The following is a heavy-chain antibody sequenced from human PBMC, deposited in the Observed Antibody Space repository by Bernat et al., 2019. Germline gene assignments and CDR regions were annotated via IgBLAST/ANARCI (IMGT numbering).Heavy chain of an antibody. CDR2: ISSSGSNI. CDR1: AFTFSSYD. J-gene: IGHJ4*02. CDR3: TGGRLSGGSCYADH. V-gene: IGHV3-48*03. Sequence: EVQLVESGGGLVQPGESLRLSCAASAFTFSSYDMTWVRQAPGKGLEWIAYISSSGSNIYYADSVKGRFTIPRDNAKNSLYLQMNSLRVEDTAVYYCTGGRLSGGSCYADHWGQGTLVTVSS. D-gene: IGHD2-15*01.